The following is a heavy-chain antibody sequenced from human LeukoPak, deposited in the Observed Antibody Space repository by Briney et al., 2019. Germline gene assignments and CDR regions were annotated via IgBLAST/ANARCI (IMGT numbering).Heavy chain of an antibody. J-gene: IGHJ3*02. CDR2: ISYDGSNK. CDR3: ARGYSYGIDAFDI. CDR1: GFTFSSYA. V-gene: IGHV3-30-3*01. Sequence: QPGGSLRPSCAASGFTFSSYARDGVRQAPGKGRGWVAVISYDGSNKYYAASVKGRFTISRDNSKNTLYLQMNSLRAEDTAVYYCARGYSYGIDAFDIWGQGTMVTVSS. D-gene: IGHD5-18*01.